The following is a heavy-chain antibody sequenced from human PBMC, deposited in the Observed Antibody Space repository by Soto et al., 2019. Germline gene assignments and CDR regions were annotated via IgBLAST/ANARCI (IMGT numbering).Heavy chain of an antibody. D-gene: IGHD3-22*01. J-gene: IGHJ5*02. Sequence: QVQLVQSGAEVKKPGSSVKVSCKASGGTFSSYAISWVRQAPGQGLEWMGGIIPIFGTANYAQKFQGRVTITADESTSTAYMELSSLRSEDTAVYYCARAEHYDSSGYYYEGRNWFDPWGQGTLVTVSS. V-gene: IGHV1-69*01. CDR1: GGTFSSYA. CDR3: ARAEHYDSSGYYYEGRNWFDP. CDR2: IIPIFGTA.